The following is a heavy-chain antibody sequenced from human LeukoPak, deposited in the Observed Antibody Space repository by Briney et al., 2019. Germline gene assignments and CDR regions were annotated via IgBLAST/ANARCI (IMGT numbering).Heavy chain of an antibody. J-gene: IGHJ3*02. CDR2: INHSGST. D-gene: IGHD3-22*01. Sequence: PSETLSLTCAVYGGSFSGYYWSWIRQPPGKGLEWIGEINHSGSTNYNPSLKSRVTISVGTSKNQFSLKLSSVTAADTAVYYCARYDSSGYPFLTIWGQGTMVTVSS. CDR3: ARYDSSGYPFLTI. CDR1: GGSFSGYY. V-gene: IGHV4-34*01.